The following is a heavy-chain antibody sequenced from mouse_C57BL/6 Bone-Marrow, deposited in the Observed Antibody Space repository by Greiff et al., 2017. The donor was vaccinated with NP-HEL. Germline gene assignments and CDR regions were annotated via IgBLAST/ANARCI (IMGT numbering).Heavy chain of an antibody. CDR1: GYTFTDYY. V-gene: IGHV1-26*01. CDR2: INPNNGGT. D-gene: IGHD1-1*01. Sequence: EVQLQQSGPELVKPGASVKISCKASGYTFTDYYMNWVKQSHGKSLEWIGDINPNNGGTSYNQKFKGKATLTVDKSSSTAYMELRSLTSEDSAVYYCAREVSITTVVHWYFDVWGTGTTVTVSS. CDR3: AREVSITTVVHWYFDV. J-gene: IGHJ1*03.